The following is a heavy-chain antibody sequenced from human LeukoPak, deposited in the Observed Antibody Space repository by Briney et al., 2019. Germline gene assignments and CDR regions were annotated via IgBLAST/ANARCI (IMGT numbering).Heavy chain of an antibody. CDR1: RFTFSTYS. D-gene: IGHD6-19*01. J-gene: IGHJ4*02. Sequence: GGSLRLSCAASRFTFSTYSMNWVRQAPGKGLEWLSYISTRSSTIYYADSVKGRFTISRDNAKNSLYLQMNTLRAEDTAVYYCARDLLAVAGTHSFDYWGQGTLVTVSS. CDR3: ARDLLAVAGTHSFDY. CDR2: ISTRSSTI. V-gene: IGHV3-48*04.